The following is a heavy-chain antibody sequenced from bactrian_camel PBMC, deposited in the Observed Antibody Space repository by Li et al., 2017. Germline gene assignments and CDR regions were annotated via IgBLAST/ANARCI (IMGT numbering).Heavy chain of an antibody. D-gene: IGHD6*01. Sequence: VQLVESGGGSVQTGGSLRLSCVASGYASCMGWFRQAAGKEREGIASIDEDSATTYADSVQGRFTISKDSATSTLYLQMNTLKPEDTAMYYCATLRYRGPWCRWSNDLVTRGRGTQVTVS. CDR2: IDEDSAT. CDR1: GYASC. CDR3: ATLRYRGPWCRWSNDLVT. V-gene: IGHV3S53*01. J-gene: IGHJ4*01.